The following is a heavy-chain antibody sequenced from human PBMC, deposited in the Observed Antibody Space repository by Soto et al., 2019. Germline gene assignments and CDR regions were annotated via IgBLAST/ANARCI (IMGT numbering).Heavy chain of an antibody. Sequence: QVQLQESGPGQVKPSETLSLTCTVSGDSISTYYWIWIRQPPGKGLEWIGYIYYPGSTNYNSSLRGRITISVDTSKNQFSLELSSVTPADTAVYYCAGVRSGSDAIDVWGQGTMVTVSS. J-gene: IGHJ3*01. CDR1: GDSISTYY. CDR2: IYYPGST. CDR3: AGVRSGSDAIDV. D-gene: IGHD2-15*01. V-gene: IGHV4-59*01.